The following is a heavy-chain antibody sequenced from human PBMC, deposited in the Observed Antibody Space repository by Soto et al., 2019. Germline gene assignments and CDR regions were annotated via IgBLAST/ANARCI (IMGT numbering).Heavy chain of an antibody. D-gene: IGHD3-22*01. J-gene: IGHJ3*02. Sequence: QVQLVQSGGEVKKPGASVKVSCKASGYTFTTYGISWVRQAPGQGLEWMGWISAYNGNTSYAQKLQGRVTMTTDTSTRTAYMELRSLRSDDTAVDYCARVFFRLFAFDIWGQGTRVTVSS. CDR3: ARVFFRLFAFDI. V-gene: IGHV1-18*01. CDR1: GYTFTTYG. CDR2: ISAYNGNT.